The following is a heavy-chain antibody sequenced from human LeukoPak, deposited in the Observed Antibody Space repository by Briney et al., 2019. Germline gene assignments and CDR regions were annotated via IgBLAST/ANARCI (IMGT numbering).Heavy chain of an antibody. CDR2: LSGVGNSI. J-gene: IGHJ1*01. CDR1: GFTFSSYA. D-gene: IGHD3-22*01. V-gene: IGHV3-23*01. Sequence: QTGGSLRLSCAASGFTFSSYAMSWVHQAPGKGLEWVSTLSGVGNSIYYADSVKGRFTISRDSSKNTLYLQMNSLRAEDTAVYFCAKGPMYYYDSSAPYPEYFQHWGQGTLVTVSS. CDR3: AKGPMYYYDSSAPYPEYFQH.